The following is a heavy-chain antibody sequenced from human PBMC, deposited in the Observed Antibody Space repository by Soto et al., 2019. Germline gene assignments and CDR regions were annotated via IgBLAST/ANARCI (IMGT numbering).Heavy chain of an antibody. D-gene: IGHD1-26*01. CDR3: ARDDGGSYYFSDYYGMDV. V-gene: IGHV3-7*03. CDR2: IKEDGSEK. Sequence: EVQLVESGGGLVQPGGSLRLSCAASGFTFSNYLMSWVRQAPGKGLEWVANIKEDGSEKYYVDSGKGRFTISRDNAKNALYLQMNALRAEGTAVYYCARDDGGSYYFSDYYGMDVWGQGTTVTVSS. CDR1: GFTFSNYL. J-gene: IGHJ6*02.